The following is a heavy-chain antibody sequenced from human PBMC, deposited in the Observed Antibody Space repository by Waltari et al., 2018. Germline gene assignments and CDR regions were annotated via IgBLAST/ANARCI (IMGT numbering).Heavy chain of an antibody. CDR1: GFTFSSYS. CDR2: ILYDGTTS. D-gene: IGHD3-10*01. J-gene: IGHJ4*02. CDR3: ARDRQSGGFRYDY. Sequence: QVQLMESGGGVVQPGRSLSLSCAASGFTFSSYSMHWVRQAPGKGLGWVAVILYDGTTSYYADSMKGRFTISRDNSENTLYLQMNSLRIEDTAVFYCARDRQSGGFRYDYWGQGTLVTVSS. V-gene: IGHV3-30*01.